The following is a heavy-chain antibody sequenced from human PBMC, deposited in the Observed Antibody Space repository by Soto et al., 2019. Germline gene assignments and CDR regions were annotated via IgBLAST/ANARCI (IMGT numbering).Heavy chain of an antibody. J-gene: IGHJ5*02. CDR2: IDGSGGIT. V-gene: IGHV3-23*01. CDR3: VKNSGWFNT. D-gene: IGHD3-10*01. CDR1: GFTFSDHF. Sequence: GGSLRLSCAASGFTFSDHFMSWIRQAPGKGLEWISTIDGSGGITYYADSVKGRFTISRDNSRNTVYLQMNSLRGDDTALYYCVKNSGWFNTWGQGALVTVSS.